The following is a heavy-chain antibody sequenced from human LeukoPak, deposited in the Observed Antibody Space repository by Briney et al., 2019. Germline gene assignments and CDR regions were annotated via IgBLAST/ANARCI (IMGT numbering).Heavy chain of an antibody. J-gene: IGHJ4*02. V-gene: IGHV4-59*01. CDR3: ARARYSSSWYQPFDN. Sequence: SETLSLTCTVSGGSISSYYWSWLRQPPGKGLEWIGYIYYSGSTNSNPSLKSRVTISVDTSKNQFSLKLSSVTAADTAVYYCARARYSSSWYQPFDNWGQGTLVTVSS. D-gene: IGHD6-13*01. CDR1: GGSISSYY. CDR2: IYYSGST.